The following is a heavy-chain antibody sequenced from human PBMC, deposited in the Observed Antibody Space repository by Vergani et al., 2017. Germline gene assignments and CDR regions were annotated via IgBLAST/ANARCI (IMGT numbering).Heavy chain of an antibody. V-gene: IGHV1-18*04. CDR2: ISAYNGNT. J-gene: IGHJ6*02. Sequence: QVQLVQSGAEVKKPGASVKVSCKASGYTFTSYGISWVRQAPGQGLEWMGWISAYNGNTNYAQKLQGRVTMTTDTSTSTAYMELRSLRSDDTAVYYCARDPNIVVVPAATYYYYYYGMDVWGQATTVTVS. CDR1: GYTFTSYG. CDR3: ARDPNIVVVPAATYYYYYYGMDV. D-gene: IGHD2-2*01.